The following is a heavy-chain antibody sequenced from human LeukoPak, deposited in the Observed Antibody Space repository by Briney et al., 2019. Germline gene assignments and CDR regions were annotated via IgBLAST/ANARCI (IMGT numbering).Heavy chain of an antibody. Sequence: PGGSLRLSCAASGFTFSSYEMNWVRQAPGKGLEWISYISSSGSTIYYADSVKGRFTISRDNAKNSLYLQMNSLRAEDTAVYYCASQLRYFDWSPNWFDPWGQGTLVTVSS. CDR1: GFTFSSYE. CDR3: ASQLRYFDWSPNWFDP. V-gene: IGHV3-48*03. J-gene: IGHJ5*02. D-gene: IGHD3-9*01. CDR2: ISSSGSTI.